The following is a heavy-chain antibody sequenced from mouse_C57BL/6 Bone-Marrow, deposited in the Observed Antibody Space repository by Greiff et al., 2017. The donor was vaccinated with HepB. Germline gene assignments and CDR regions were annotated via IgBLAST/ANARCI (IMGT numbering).Heavy chain of an antibody. CDR3: AKGPRPYYFDY. V-gene: IGHV1-85*01. Sequence: VQLQQSGPELVKPGASVKLSCKASGYTFTSYDINWVKQRPGQGLEWIGWIYPRDGSTKYNEKFKGQATLTVDTSSSTAYMELHSLTSEDSAVYFCAKGPRPYYFDYWGQGTTLTVSS. J-gene: IGHJ2*01. CDR1: GYTFTSYD. CDR2: IYPRDGST.